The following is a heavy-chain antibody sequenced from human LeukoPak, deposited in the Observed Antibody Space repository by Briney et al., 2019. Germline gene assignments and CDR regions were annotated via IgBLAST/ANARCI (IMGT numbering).Heavy chain of an antibody. Sequence: GGSLRLSFAASGFTFSSYAMSWVRQAPGKGLEWVSAISGSGGSTYYADSVKGRFTISRDNSKNTLYLQMNSLRAEDTAVYYCAKDQGFDDYFDYWGQGTLVTVSS. V-gene: IGHV3-23*01. J-gene: IGHJ4*02. CDR3: AKDQGFDDYFDY. CDR1: GFTFSSYA. CDR2: ISGSGGST.